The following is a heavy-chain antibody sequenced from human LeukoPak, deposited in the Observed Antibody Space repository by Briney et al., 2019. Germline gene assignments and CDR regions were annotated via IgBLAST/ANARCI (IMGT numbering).Heavy chain of an antibody. CDR1: GFNFSTYG. D-gene: IGHD3-10*01. J-gene: IGHJ4*02. Sequence: GRSLRLSCAASGFNFSTYGMHWVREAPGKGVEWVAVISYDGSIKYYADSVKGRFTISRDNSKNTLYLQMNSLRAQDTGMYYCARRGYYGSGSLINYFDYWGQGTLVTVSS. V-gene: IGHV3-30*05. CDR2: ISYDGSIK. CDR3: ARRGYYGSGSLINYFDY.